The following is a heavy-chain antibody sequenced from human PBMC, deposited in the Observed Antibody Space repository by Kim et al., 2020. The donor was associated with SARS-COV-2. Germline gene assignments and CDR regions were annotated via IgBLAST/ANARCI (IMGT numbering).Heavy chain of an antibody. Sequence: GGSLRLSCAASGFTFSSYSMNWVRQAPGKGLEWVSSISSSSSYIYYADSVKGQFTISRDNAKNSLYLQMNSLRAEDTAVYYCARDHNYYDSSEPDYWGQGTLVTVSS. CDR2: ISSSSSYI. CDR1: GFTFSSYS. V-gene: IGHV3-21*01. CDR3: ARDHNYYDSSEPDY. D-gene: IGHD3-22*01. J-gene: IGHJ4*02.